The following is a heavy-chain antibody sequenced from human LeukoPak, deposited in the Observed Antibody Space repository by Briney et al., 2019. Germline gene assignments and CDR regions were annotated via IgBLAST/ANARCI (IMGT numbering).Heavy chain of an antibody. J-gene: IGHJ4*02. V-gene: IGHV3-15*01. CDR2: IKSKIDGCTT. Sequence: GGSLRLSCAASGFTFSNAWMSWVCQAPGKGVEWVGRIKSKIDGCTTDYAAPVKVRFTISRDDSKNTLYLQMDSLKTEDTAVYYCTTESPHFDYWGQGTLVTVSS. CDR3: TTESPHFDY. CDR1: GFTFSNAW.